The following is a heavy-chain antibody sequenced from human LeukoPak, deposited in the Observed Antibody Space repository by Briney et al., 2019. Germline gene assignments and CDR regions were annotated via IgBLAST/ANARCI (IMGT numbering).Heavy chain of an antibody. CDR1: GFTLSSYW. CDR2: IKQGGREK. J-gene: IGHJ6*02. CDR3: AKDLHYYVAMDV. V-gene: IGHV3-7*05. Sequence: PGGSLRLSCAASGFTLSSYWMSWVRQAPGKWLEWVSNIKQGGREKYYVDSVKCRFAISRHNSKSTLFLQMNSLRAEDTALYCAKDLHYYVAMDVWGQGTAVTVSS. D-gene: IGHD3-10*02.